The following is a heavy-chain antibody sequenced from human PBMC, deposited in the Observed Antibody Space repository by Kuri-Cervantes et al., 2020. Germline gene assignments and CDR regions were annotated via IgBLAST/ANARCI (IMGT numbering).Heavy chain of an antibody. Sequence: ASVKVSCKASGYTFTSYGISWVRQAPGQGLEWMGWISAYNGDTNYAQKLQGRVTMTTDTSTSTAYMELRSLRSDDTAVYYCARGELDIVVVPAAPTTVTWDDWGQGTLVTVSS. CDR3: ARGELDIVVVPAAPTTVTWDD. CDR1: GYTFTSYG. CDR2: ISAYNGDT. J-gene: IGHJ4*02. V-gene: IGHV1-18*01. D-gene: IGHD2-2*03.